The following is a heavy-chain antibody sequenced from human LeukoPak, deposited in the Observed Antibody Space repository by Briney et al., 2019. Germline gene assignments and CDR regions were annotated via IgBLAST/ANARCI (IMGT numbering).Heavy chain of an antibody. V-gene: IGHV4-30-4*01. CDR2: IYYGGST. J-gene: IGHJ4*02. CDR1: GGSISSSDYY. CDR3: AREASGSSDFDY. Sequence: PSQTLSLACTVSGGSISSSDYYWSWIRQPPGKGLEWIGYIYYGGSTYYNPSLKSRVTISVDTSKNQFSLKLSSVTAADTAVYYCAREASGSSDFDYWGQGTLVTVSS. D-gene: IGHD3-10*01.